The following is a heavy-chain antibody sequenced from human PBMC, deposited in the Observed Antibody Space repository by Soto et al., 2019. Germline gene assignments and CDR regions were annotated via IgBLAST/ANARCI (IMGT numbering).Heavy chain of an antibody. CDR2: IYYSGST. D-gene: IGHD6-19*01. J-gene: IGHJ6*02. V-gene: IGHV4-39*01. Sequence: SETLSLTSTVSGGSISSSSYYWGWIRQPPGKGLEWIGSIYYSGSTYYNPSLKSRVTISVDTSKNQFSLKLSSVTAADTAVYYCARQQWLVRVNYYYGMDVWGQGTTVTVSS. CDR1: GGSISSSSYY. CDR3: ARQQWLVRVNYYYGMDV.